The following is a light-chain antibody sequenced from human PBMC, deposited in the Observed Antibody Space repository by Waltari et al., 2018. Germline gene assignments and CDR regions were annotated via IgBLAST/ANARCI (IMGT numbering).Light chain of an antibody. CDR1: SSDVGGYNY. Sequence: QSALTQPASVSGSPGQSITISCTGTSSDVGGYNYVSWYQQHPGKAPKLLIYDVSNRPSGVSIRVSGSQSGNTASLTISGLQAEDEADYYCSSYTSSSTLDVFGGGTKLTVL. CDR2: DVS. CDR3: SSYTSSSTLDV. V-gene: IGLV2-14*03. J-gene: IGLJ2*01.